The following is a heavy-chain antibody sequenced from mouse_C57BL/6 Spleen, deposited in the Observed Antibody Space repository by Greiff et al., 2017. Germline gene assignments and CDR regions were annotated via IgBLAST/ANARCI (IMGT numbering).Heavy chain of an antibody. CDR1: GYTFTDYN. V-gene: IGHV1-18*01. CDR2: INPNNGGT. Sequence: EVKLMESGPELVKPGASVKIPCKASGYTFTDYNMDWVKQSHGKSLEWIGDINPNNGGTIYNQKFKGKATLTVDKSSSTAYMELRSLTSEDTAVYYCARWGNDGYPFDYWGQGTTLTVSS. CDR3: ARWGNDGYPFDY. J-gene: IGHJ2*01. D-gene: IGHD2-3*01.